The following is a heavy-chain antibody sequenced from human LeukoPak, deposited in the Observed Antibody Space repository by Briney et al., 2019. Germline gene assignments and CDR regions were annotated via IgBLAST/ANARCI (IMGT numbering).Heavy chain of an antibody. Sequence: SETLSLTCTVSGGAIISDNFYWGWVRQPPGKGLEWVGSINYSGTTYYNPSLRSRVSISVDTSRTQFFLRLNSVTAADTAVYYCGRLFDSWCQRILVTVSS. CDR1: GGAIISDNFY. J-gene: IGHJ4*02. CDR2: INYSGTT. V-gene: IGHV4-39*01. CDR3: GRLFDS.